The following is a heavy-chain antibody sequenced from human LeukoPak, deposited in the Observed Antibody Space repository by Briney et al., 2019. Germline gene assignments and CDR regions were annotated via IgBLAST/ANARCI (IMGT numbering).Heavy chain of an antibody. CDR3: ARDRSGSYDY. Sequence: GGSLRLSCAASGFTFSSYSMNWVRQVPGKGLEWVSSISSSSYIYYADSVKGRFTISRDNAKNSLYLQMNSLRAEDTAVYYCARDRSGSYDYWGQGTLVTVSS. V-gene: IGHV3-21*01. CDR1: GFTFSSYS. CDR2: ISSSSYI. D-gene: IGHD3-10*01. J-gene: IGHJ4*02.